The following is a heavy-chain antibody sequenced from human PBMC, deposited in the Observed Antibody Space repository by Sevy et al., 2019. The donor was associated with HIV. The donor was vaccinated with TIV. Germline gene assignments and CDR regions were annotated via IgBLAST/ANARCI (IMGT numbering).Heavy chain of an antibody. V-gene: IGHV4-59*01. J-gene: IGHJ5*02. CDR2: IYYSGST. CDR1: GGSISSYY. Sequence: SETLSLTCTVSGGSISSYYWSWIRQPPGKGLEWIGYIYYSGSTNYNPSLKSRVTISVDTSKNQFSLKLSSVTAADTAVYYCARAYLPLNLFDPWSQGTLVTVSS. CDR3: ARAYLPLNLFDP.